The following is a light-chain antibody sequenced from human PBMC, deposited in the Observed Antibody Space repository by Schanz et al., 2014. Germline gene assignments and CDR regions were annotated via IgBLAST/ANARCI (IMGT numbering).Light chain of an antibody. J-gene: IGLJ3*02. Sequence: QSVLTQPPSASGTPGQRVTISCSGSSSNIGSNYVYWYQQLPGTAPKLLIYKNNQRPSGVPDRFSASKSGTSASLAITGLQAEDEADYYCQSYDSSLSVVFGGGTKLTVL. CDR3: QSYDSSLSVV. CDR2: KNN. V-gene: IGLV1-47*01. CDR1: SSNIGSNY.